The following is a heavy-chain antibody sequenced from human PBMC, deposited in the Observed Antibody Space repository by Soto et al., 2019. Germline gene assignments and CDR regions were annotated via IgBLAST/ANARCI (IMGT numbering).Heavy chain of an antibody. CDR3: ARRRRAAAGRDYYYYGMDV. D-gene: IGHD6-13*01. CDR1: GYSFTSYW. Sequence: GESLKISCKGSGYSFTSYWISWVRQMPGKGLEWMGRIDPSDSYTNYSPSFQGHVTISADKSISTAYLQWSSLKASDTAMYYCARRRRAAAGRDYYYYGMDVWGQGTTVTVSS. CDR2: IDPSDSYT. V-gene: IGHV5-10-1*01. J-gene: IGHJ6*02.